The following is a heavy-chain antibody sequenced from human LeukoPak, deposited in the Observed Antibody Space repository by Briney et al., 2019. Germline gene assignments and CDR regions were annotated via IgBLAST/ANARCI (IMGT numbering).Heavy chain of an antibody. CDR1: GGSFSGYY. Sequence: PSETLSLTCAVYGGSFSGYYWSWIRQPPGKRLEWIGEINHSGSTNYNPSLKSRVTISVDTSKNQFSLKLSSVTAADTAVYYCARLARYSSGWYRGEEFDYWGQGTLVTVSS. J-gene: IGHJ4*02. D-gene: IGHD6-19*01. V-gene: IGHV4-34*01. CDR2: INHSGST. CDR3: ARLARYSSGWYRGEEFDY.